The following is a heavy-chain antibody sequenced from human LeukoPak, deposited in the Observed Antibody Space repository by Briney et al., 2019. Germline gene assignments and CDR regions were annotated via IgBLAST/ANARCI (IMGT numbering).Heavy chain of an antibody. CDR3: ARGGWELLSFDY. Sequence: GGSLRLSCAASGFTFDDYGMSWVRQAPGKGLEWVSGVNWNGGSTGYADSVKGRFTISRDNAKNSLYLQMNSLRAEDTALYYCARGGWELLSFDYWGQGTLVTVSS. V-gene: IGHV3-20*04. J-gene: IGHJ4*02. D-gene: IGHD1-26*01. CDR2: VNWNGGST. CDR1: GFTFDDYG.